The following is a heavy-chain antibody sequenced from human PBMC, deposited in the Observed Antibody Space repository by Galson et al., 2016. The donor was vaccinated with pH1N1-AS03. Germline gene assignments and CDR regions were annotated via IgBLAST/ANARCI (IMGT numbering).Heavy chain of an antibody. Sequence: SLRLSCATSGFTFTDFAVSWVRQAPGRGLEWVSATSSSGGSTSYAESVQGRFPISRDYSKNKVALQMNSLRAEDTAVYYCAKDRDDYRLHYFSGSDVWGQGTTVIVSS. V-gene: IGHV3-23*01. CDR2: TSSSGGST. J-gene: IGHJ6*02. CDR1: GFTFTDFA. D-gene: IGHD4-11*01. CDR3: AKDRDDYRLHYFSGSDV.